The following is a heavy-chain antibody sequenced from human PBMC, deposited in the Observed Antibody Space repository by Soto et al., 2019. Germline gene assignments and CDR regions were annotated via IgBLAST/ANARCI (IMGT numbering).Heavy chain of an antibody. CDR1: GFTFSSYA. D-gene: IGHD4-17*01. CDR2: ISYDGSNK. CDR3: AREQNGDYFYGRVPDAFDI. J-gene: IGHJ3*02. V-gene: IGHV3-30-3*01. Sequence: GGSLRLSCAASGFTFSSYAMHWVRQAPGKGLEWVAVISYDGSNKYYADSVKGRFTISRDNSKNTLYLQMNSLRAEDTAVYYCAREQNGDYFYGRVPDAFDIWGQGTMVTVSS.